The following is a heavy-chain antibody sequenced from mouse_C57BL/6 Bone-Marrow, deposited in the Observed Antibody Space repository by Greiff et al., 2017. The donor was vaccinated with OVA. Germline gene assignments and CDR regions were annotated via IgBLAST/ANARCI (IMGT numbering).Heavy chain of an antibody. J-gene: IGHJ3*01. V-gene: IGHV3-6*01. Sequence: VQLQQSGPGLVKPSQSLSLTCSVTGYSITSGYYWNWIRQFPGNKLEWMGYISYDGSNNYNPSLKNRISITRDTSKNQFFLKLNSVTTEDTATYYCAREGGRVLFAYWGQGTLVTVSA. D-gene: IGHD1-1*02. CDR2: ISYDGSN. CDR3: AREGGRVLFAY. CDR1: GYSITSGYY.